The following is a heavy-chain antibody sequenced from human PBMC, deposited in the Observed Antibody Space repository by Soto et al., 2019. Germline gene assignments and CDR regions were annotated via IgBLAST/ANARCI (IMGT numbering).Heavy chain of an antibody. D-gene: IGHD5-18*01. CDR2: IYPGDSDT. Sequence: PGESLKISCKGSGYSFTSYWIGWVRQMPGKGLEWMGIIYPGDSDTRYSPSFQGQVTISADKSISTAYLQWSSLKASDTAMYYCARQARGHSYGFWGTDAFDIWGQGTMVTVSS. CDR3: ARQARGHSYGFWGTDAFDI. CDR1: GYSFTSYW. V-gene: IGHV5-51*01. J-gene: IGHJ3*02.